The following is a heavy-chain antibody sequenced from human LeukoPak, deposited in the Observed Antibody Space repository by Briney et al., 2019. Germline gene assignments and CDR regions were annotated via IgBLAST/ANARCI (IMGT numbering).Heavy chain of an antibody. CDR1: GFSLSTSGVG. Sequence: SGPTLVKHTQTLTLTCTFSGFSLSTSGVGVGWIRQPPGNALEWLALIYWNDDKRYSPSLKSRLTITKDTSKNQVVLTMTNMDPVDTATYYCAHRSAVAGSFLRMGYFEYWGQGTLVTVSS. V-gene: IGHV2-5*01. CDR2: IYWNDDK. J-gene: IGHJ4*02. D-gene: IGHD6-19*01. CDR3: AHRSAVAGSFLRMGYFEY.